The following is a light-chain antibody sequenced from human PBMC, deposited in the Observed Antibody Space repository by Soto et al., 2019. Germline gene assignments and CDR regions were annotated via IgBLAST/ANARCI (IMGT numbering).Light chain of an antibody. CDR1: QSVSSSY. CDR2: GAS. CDR3: QHQSSWPRT. V-gene: IGKV3-20*01. J-gene: IGKJ1*01. Sequence: EIVLTQSPGTLSLSPGERATLSCRASQSVSSSYLAWYQQKPGQAPRLLIYGASSRATGIPDRFSGSGSGTEFTLTISSLQSEDFTVYYCQHQSSWPRTFGQGTKVDIK.